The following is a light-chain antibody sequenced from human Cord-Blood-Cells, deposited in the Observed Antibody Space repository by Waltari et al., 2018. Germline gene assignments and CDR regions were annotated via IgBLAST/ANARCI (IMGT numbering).Light chain of an antibody. V-gene: IGLV6-57*01. CDR3: QSYDSSPWV. Sequence: NFMLTQPHSVSESPGKTVTISCTRSSGRLASNYVQWYQQRPGSTPTTVIYEDNQRPSGVPDRFSGSIDSSSNSASLTISGLKTEDEADYYCQSYDSSPWVFGGGTKLTVL. J-gene: IGLJ3*02. CDR2: EDN. CDR1: SGRLASNY.